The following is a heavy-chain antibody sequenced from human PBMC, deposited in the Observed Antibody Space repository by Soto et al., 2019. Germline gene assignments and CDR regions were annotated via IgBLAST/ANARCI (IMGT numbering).Heavy chain of an antibody. V-gene: IGHV4-39*01. J-gene: IGHJ6*02. D-gene: IGHD4-4*01. CDR2: IYYSGGT. Sequence: SETLSLTCTVSGGSISSSSYYWGWIRQPPGKGLEWIGSIYYSGGTYYNPSLKSRVTISVDTSKNRFSLKLSSVTAADTAVYYCASRAVTTSFEYYYYGMDVWGQGTTVTVSS. CDR3: ASRAVTTSFEYYYYGMDV. CDR1: GGSISSSSYY.